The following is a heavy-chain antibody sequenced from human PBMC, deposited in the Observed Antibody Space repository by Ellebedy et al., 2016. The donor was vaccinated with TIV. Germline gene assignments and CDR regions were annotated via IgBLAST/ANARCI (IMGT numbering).Heavy chain of an antibody. CDR1: GFTVNTKY. D-gene: IGHD1-26*01. CDR2: IYSGGST. J-gene: IGHJ6*02. CDR3: ARLGDSGGMDV. V-gene: IGHV3-53*01. Sequence: PGGSLRLSCAASGFTVNTKYLTWVRQAPGKGLEWVSLIYSGGSTYYADSLKGRFTISRDNSKNTVYLQMNSLSADDTAVCYCARLGDSGGMDVWGQGTTVTVS.